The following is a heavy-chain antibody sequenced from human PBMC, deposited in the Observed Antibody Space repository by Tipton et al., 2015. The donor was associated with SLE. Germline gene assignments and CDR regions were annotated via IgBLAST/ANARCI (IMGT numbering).Heavy chain of an antibody. J-gene: IGHJ4*02. CDR2: INHSGST. Sequence: TLSLTCAVYGGSFSGYYWSWIRQPPGKGLEWIGEINHSGSTNYNPSLKSRVTISVDTSKNQFSLKLSSVTAADTAVYYCARGVGGSYFDYWGQGTLVTVSS. V-gene: IGHV4-34*01. D-gene: IGHD1-26*01. CDR1: GGSFSGYY. CDR3: ARGVGGSYFDY.